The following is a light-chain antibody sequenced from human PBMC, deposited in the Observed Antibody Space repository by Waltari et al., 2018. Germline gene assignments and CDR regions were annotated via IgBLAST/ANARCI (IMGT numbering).Light chain of an antibody. J-gene: IGKJ1*01. CDR3: MQGAHWPWT. CDR1: QSLVSRDGNTY. CDR2: KVS. V-gene: IGKV2-30*01. Sequence: DVVMTQSPLSLPVTPGQPASISCRSSQSLVSRDGNTYFNWFHQRPGQSPRRLIYKVSNRDSGVPDRFSGSGSGTDFTLRISKVEAEDGGVYYCMQGAHWPWTFGQGTKVEIE.